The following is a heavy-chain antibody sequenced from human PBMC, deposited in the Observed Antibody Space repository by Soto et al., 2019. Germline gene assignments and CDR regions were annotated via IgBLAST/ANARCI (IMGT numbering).Heavy chain of an antibody. CDR1: GGTFSSYA. CDR2: IIPIFGTA. V-gene: IGHV1-69*01. CDR3: ARHIRFLEWSTFGGGPKYYYYGMDV. Sequence: QVQLVQSGAEVKKPGSSVKVSCKASGGTFSSYAISWVRQALGQGLEWMGGIIPIFGTANYAQKFQGRVTITADETTSTAYTELSSLRSEDTAVYYCARHIRFLEWSTFGGGPKYYYYGMDVWGQGTTVTVSS. D-gene: IGHD3-3*01. J-gene: IGHJ6*02.